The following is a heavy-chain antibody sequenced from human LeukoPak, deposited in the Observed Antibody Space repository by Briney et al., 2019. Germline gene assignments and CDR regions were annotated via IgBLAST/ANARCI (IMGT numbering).Heavy chain of an antibody. CDR3: ARKYSGYDLGGFDY. Sequence: GGSLRLSCAASGFTFNSYWMHWVRQAPGKGLVWVSRINSDGSSTNYADSVKGRFSISRDNAKNTLYLQMNSLRAEDTAMYYCARKYSGYDLGGFDYWGQGTLVTVSS. J-gene: IGHJ4*02. CDR2: INSDGSST. V-gene: IGHV3-74*01. D-gene: IGHD5-12*01. CDR1: GFTFNSYW.